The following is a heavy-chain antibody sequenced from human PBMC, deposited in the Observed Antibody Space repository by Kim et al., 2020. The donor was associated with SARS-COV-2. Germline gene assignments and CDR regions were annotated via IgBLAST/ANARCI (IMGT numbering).Heavy chain of an antibody. D-gene: IGHD5-12*01. CDR2: IYYSGST. J-gene: IGHJ3*02. CDR3: ARHWLRRDGYNWGDAFDI. V-gene: IGHV4-39*01. CDR1: GGSISSSSYY. Sequence: SETLSLTCTVSGGSISSSSYYWGWIRQPPGKGLEWIGSIYYSGSTYYNPSPKSRVTISVDTSKNQFSLKLSSVTAADTAVYYCARHWLRRDGYNWGDAFDIWGQGTMVTVSS.